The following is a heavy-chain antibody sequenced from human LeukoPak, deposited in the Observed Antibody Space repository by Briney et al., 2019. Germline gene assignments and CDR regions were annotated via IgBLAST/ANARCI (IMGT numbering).Heavy chain of an antibody. CDR2: ISGSISYSDT. D-gene: IGHD1-7*01. J-gene: IGHJ5*02. V-gene: IGHV4-39*07. CDR1: GGSIRSSFY. CDR3: VRDAEELVT. Sequence: PSETLSLTCSVSGGSIRSSFYWGWIRQPPGKGLEWIASISGSISYSDTYYNPSLKSRVTISVDSSKNQFSLKLSSVTAADTAVYYCVRDAEELVTWGQGTLVTVSS.